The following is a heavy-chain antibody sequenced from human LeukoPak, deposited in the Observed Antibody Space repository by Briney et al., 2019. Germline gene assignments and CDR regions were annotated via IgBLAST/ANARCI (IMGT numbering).Heavy chain of an antibody. CDR3: ARGGDASYYFDY. CDR2: ISSSSSYI. CDR1: GFTFSSYS. J-gene: IGHJ4*02. Sequence: GGSLRLSCAASGFTFSSYSMNWVRQAPGKGLEWVSSISSSSSYIYYADSMKGRFTISRDNAKNSLYLQMNSLRAEDTAVYYCARGGDASYYFDYWGQGTLFTVSS. D-gene: IGHD6-25*01. V-gene: IGHV3-21*01.